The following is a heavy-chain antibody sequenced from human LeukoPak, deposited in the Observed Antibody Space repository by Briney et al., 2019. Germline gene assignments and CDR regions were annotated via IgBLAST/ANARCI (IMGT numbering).Heavy chain of an antibody. CDR2: INPSGVST. CDR3: AREKGLYDFGSGSNGMDV. V-gene: IGHV1-46*01. CDR1: GYTFTSYY. J-gene: IGHJ6*02. Sequence: ASVKVSCKESGYTFTSYYMHWVRQAPGQGLEWMGIINPSGVSTSYAQKFQGRVTMTRDTSTSTVYMELSSLRSEDTAVNDFAREKGLYDFGSGSNGMDVWGQGTTVTVSS. D-gene: IGHD3-3*01.